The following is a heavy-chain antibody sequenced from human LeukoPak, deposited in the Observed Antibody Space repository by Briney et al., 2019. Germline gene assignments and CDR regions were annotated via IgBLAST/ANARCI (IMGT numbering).Heavy chain of an antibody. D-gene: IGHD6-6*01. J-gene: IGHJ5*02. Sequence: SDPLSLTCAVYGPPLTDYYWSWIRQPPGKGLEWIGEIDHIGVTKYNPSLKGRVTISRDTFKKQFSLDLTSLTAADTAVYYCATASQLGSYNWCDPWGQGTLVTVSS. V-gene: IGHV4-34*01. CDR2: IDHIGVT. CDR1: GPPLTDYY. CDR3: ATASQLGSYNWCDP.